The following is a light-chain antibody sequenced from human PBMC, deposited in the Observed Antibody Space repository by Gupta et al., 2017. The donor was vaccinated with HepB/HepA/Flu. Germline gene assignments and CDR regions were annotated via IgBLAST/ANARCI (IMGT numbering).Light chain of an antibody. J-gene: IGKJ1*01. CDR2: GES. CDR1: QTGSRVY. Sequence: EIVLTQSPGTLSLSPGERATLSCRASQTGSRVYVAWYQQKPGQAPRLLMYGESTRATGVPDRFSGRGFGTDFTLTINRLEPKDSAVYYCQQFAPSSRPFGQGTRVEIK. CDR3: QQFAPSSRP. V-gene: IGKV3-20*01.